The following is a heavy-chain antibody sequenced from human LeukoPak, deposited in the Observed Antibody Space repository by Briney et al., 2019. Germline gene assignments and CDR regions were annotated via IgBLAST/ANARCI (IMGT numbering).Heavy chain of an antibody. CDR2: ISSNGGST. Sequence: PGGSLRLSCAASGFTFSSYAMHWVRQAPGKGLEYVSAISSNGGSTYCANSVKGRFTISRDNSKNTLYLQMGSLRAEDMAVYYCAREMGSDAIFDYWGQGTLVTVSS. V-gene: IGHV3-64*01. D-gene: IGHD1-26*01. CDR1: GFTFSSYA. J-gene: IGHJ4*02. CDR3: AREMGSDAIFDY.